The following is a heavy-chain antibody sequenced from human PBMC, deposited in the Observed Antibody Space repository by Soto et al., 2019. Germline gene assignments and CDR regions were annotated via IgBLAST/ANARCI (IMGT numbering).Heavy chain of an antibody. CDR2: ISYDGSNK. CDR3: ARDGRSGGTPGGFDP. D-gene: IGHD2-15*01. CDR1: GFTFGSYA. J-gene: IGHJ5*02. Sequence: SCAASGFTFGSYARHWVRQAPGKGLEWVAVISYDGSNKYYAYSVKGRFTISRDNSKNTLYLQMNSLGAEDTAVYYCARDGRSGGTPGGFDPWGQGTLVTGSS. V-gene: IGHV3-30-3*01.